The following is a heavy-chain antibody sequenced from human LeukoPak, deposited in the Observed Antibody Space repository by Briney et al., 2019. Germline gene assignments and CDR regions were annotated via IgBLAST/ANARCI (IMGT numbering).Heavy chain of an antibody. CDR2: ISGSGSST. J-gene: IGHJ4*02. CDR3: AKEDDISGPYYFDY. Sequence: PGGSLRLSCAASGFTFSSYSMTWVRQAPGKGLEWVSGISGSGSSTYYADSVKGRFTISRDNSKNTLYLQMNSLRAEDTAVFYCAKEDDISGPYYFDYWGQGTLVTVSS. V-gene: IGHV3-23*01. D-gene: IGHD6-19*01. CDR1: GFTFSSYS.